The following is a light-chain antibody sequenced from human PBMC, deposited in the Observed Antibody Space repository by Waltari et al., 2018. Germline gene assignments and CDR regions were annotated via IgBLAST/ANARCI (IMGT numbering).Light chain of an antibody. J-gene: IGKJ2*01. CDR2: DAS. Sequence: EIVLTQSPATLSLSPGERATLSCRASRSVGTYLAWYQQKPGQAPRLLIYDASIRATGIPARFSGSGSGTDFTLTISSLEPEDFAVYFCQQRGNWPSGYTFGQGTKLEIK. CDR1: RSVGTY. CDR3: QQRGNWPSGYT. V-gene: IGKV3-11*01.